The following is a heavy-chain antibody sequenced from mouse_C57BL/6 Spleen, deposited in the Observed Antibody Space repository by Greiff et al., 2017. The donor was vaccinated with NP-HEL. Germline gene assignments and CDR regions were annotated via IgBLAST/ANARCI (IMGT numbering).Heavy chain of an antibody. J-gene: IGHJ1*03. CDR2: IDPSDSYT. Sequence: VQLQQPGAELVKPGASVKLSCKASGYTFTSYWMQWVKQRPGQGLEWIGEIDPSDSYTNYNQKFKGKAKLTVDTSSSTAYMQLSSLTSEDSAVYYCARSLHYYGSRHWYFDVWGTGTTVTVSS. V-gene: IGHV1-50*01. D-gene: IGHD1-1*01. CDR3: ARSLHYYGSRHWYFDV. CDR1: GYTFTSYW.